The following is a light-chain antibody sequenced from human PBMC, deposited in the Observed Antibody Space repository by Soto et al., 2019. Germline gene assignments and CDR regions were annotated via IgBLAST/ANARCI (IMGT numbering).Light chain of an antibody. J-gene: IGKJ5*01. CDR3: QQYKNWPL. CDR1: HSVNSH. CDR2: GAS. V-gene: IGKV3-15*01. Sequence: IMRTQSQPTFSVSSRERVALSRRTSHSVNSHVAWYQQKPGQAPRLLLYGASTRATGIPVRFSGSGFGTEFTLTISSLQSEDFAVYYCQQYKNWPLFGQGTRLEIK.